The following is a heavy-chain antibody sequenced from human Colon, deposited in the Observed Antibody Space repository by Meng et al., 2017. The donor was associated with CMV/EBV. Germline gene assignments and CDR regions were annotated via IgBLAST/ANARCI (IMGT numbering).Heavy chain of an antibody. CDR1: GFTFTDYA. Sequence: GGSLRLSCAASGFTFTDYAMHWVRQAPGKGLEWVAFLRFDESNKFYVDSVKGRFTISRDSSKNTLYLQMHNVRVEDTAMYYCAKDRAYCGSFSCSPNYFDGWGQGNLVTVSS. D-gene: IGHD2-21*01. CDR2: LRFDESNK. CDR3: AKDRAYCGSFSCSPNYFDG. J-gene: IGHJ4*02. V-gene: IGHV3-30*02.